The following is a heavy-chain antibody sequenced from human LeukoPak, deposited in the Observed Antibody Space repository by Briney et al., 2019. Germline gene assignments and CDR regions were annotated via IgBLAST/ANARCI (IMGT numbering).Heavy chain of an antibody. CDR3: ARGTRRTYYYDSSGYWGPFDY. D-gene: IGHD3-22*01. CDR1: GGSISSGGYY. Sequence: SETLSLTCTVPGGSISSGGYYWSWIRQHPGTGLEWIGYIYYSRSTYYNPSLKSRVTISVDTSKNQFSLKLSSVTAADTAVYYCARGTRRTYYYDSSGYWGPFDYWGQGTLVTVSS. CDR2: IYYSRST. J-gene: IGHJ4*02. V-gene: IGHV4-31*03.